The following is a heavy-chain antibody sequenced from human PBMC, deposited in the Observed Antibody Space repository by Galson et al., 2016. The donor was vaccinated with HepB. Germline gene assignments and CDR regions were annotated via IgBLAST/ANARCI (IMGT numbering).Heavy chain of an antibody. J-gene: IGHJ3*02. CDR2: ISVSGGTT. Sequence: SLRLSCAASGFTFSRYAMSWVRQAPGKGLERVSGISVSGGTTSYADSVKGRFTIARDNSKNTLYLQMNSLRAEDTALYYCAKVIVTGTRAFDIWGQGTMVTVSS. D-gene: IGHD3-9*01. CDR1: GFTFSRYA. V-gene: IGHV3-23*01. CDR3: AKVIVTGTRAFDI.